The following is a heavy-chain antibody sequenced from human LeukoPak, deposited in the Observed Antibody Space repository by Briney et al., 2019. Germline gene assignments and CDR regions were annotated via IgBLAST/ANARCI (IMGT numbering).Heavy chain of an antibody. CDR3: ARGTYSFDP. D-gene: IGHD2-21*01. J-gene: IGHJ5*02. CDR2: INPDSGDT. Sequence: ASVKVSCKASGYKFADFYIHWVRQAPGQGLEWMGRINPDSGDTAYAQRFQGRVTVTRDASITTAYMELGSLTSDDTALYYCARGTYSFDPWGQGTLLTVSS. CDR1: GYKFADFY. V-gene: IGHV1-2*06.